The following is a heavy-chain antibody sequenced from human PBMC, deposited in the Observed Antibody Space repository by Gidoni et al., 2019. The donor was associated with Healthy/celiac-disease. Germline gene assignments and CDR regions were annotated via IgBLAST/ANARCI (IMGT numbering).Heavy chain of an antibody. J-gene: IGHJ3*02. V-gene: IGHV3-30-3*01. CDR3: ARLYDSSGYSPDAFDI. CDR2: ISYDGSNK. CDR1: GFTLSSYA. Sequence: QVQLVESGGGVVQPGRSLRLSCAASGFTLSSYAMQWVRQAPGKGLEWVAVISYDGSNKYYADSVKGRFTISRDNSKNTLYLQMNSLRAEDTAVYYCARLYDSSGYSPDAFDIWGQGTMVTVSS. D-gene: IGHD3-22*01.